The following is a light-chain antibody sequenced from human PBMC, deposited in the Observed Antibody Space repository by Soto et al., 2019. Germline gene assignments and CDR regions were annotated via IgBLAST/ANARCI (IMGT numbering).Light chain of an antibody. CDR1: QSISSW. J-gene: IGKJ1*01. V-gene: IGKV1-5*03. CDR2: KAS. CDR3: QHYNSLWT. Sequence: DIQMTQSPSTLSASVGDRVTITCRASQSISSWLAWYQQKPGKAPKLLIYKASSLESGVPSRFSGSGSGTEFTLTISSLQPDDFATYYCQHYNSLWTFGQGTNVEIK.